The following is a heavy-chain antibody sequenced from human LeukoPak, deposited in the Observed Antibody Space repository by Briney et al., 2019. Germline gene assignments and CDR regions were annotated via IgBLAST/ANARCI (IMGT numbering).Heavy chain of an antibody. Sequence: SETLSLTCTVSGGSISSGGYYWSWIRQHPGKGLEWIGYIYYSGSTYYNPSLKSRVTISVDTSKNQFSLKLGSVTAADTAVYYCARSGSYYFDYWGQGTLVTVSS. J-gene: IGHJ4*02. CDR2: IYYSGST. V-gene: IGHV4-31*03. CDR3: ARSGSYYFDY. D-gene: IGHD1-26*01. CDR1: GGSISSGGYY.